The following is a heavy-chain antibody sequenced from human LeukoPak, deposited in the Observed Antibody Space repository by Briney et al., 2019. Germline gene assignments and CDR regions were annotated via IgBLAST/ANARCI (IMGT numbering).Heavy chain of an antibody. Sequence: SETLSLTCTVSGGSISSYYWSWIRQPPGKGLEWIGEINLSGSTNYNPSLTSRLTISVDTSTHQFSLKPSSVTAAATAVYYCARGLTYYYGSGSSRFDYWGQGTLVTVSS. CDR2: INLSGST. J-gene: IGHJ4*02. D-gene: IGHD3-10*01. CDR1: GGSISSYY. CDR3: ARGLTYYYGSGSSRFDY. V-gene: IGHV4-34*01.